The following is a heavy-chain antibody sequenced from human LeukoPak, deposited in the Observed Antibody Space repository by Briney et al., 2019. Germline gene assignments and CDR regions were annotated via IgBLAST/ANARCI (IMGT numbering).Heavy chain of an antibody. CDR2: INPNSGGT. Sequence: ASVKVSCKASGYTFTGYYMHWVRQAPGQGLEWMGWINPNSGGTNYAQKFQGRVTMTRDTSISTAYMELSRLRSDDTAVYYCARQADILTGYSDYWGQGTLVTVSS. V-gene: IGHV1-2*02. CDR1: GYTFTGYY. D-gene: IGHD3-9*01. J-gene: IGHJ4*02. CDR3: ARQADILTGYSDY.